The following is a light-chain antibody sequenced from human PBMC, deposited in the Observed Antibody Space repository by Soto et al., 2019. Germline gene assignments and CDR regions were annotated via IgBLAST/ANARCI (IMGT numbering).Light chain of an antibody. V-gene: IGKV3-20*01. CDR1: QSLSTTD. CDR2: GTF. Sequence: EIVLTQSPGTLSLSPGKRATLSCRASQSLSTTDLVWYQHKSGQPPRLVIHGTFSTASGIPARFSGSGSGTDFPLTISRREPEDSALYYCQQYGSLPYTSGRGTRLEIQ. J-gene: IGKJ5*01. CDR3: QQYGSLPYT.